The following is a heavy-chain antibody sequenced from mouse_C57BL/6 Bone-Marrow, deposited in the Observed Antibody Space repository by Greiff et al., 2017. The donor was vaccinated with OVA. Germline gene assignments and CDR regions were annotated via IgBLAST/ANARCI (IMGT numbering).Heavy chain of an antibody. CDR3: ARTGLYWYFDV. CDR1: GYNFTSYW. Sequence: QVQLQQPGAELVMPGASVKLSCKASGYNFTSYWMHWVKQRPGQGLEWIGEIDPSDSYTNYNQKFKGKSTLTVDKSSSTAYMQLSSLTSEDSAVYYCARTGLYWYFDVWGTGTTVTVSS. CDR2: IDPSDSYT. J-gene: IGHJ1*03. V-gene: IGHV1-69*01. D-gene: IGHD4-1*01.